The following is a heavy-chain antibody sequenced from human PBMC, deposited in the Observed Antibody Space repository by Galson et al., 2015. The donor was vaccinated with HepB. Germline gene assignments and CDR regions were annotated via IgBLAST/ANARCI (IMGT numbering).Heavy chain of an antibody. CDR2: IIPIFGTA. J-gene: IGHJ6*02. Sequence: SVKVSCKASGGTFSSYAISWVRQAPGQGLEWMGGIIPIFGTANYAQKFQGRVTITADESRSTAYMELSSLRSEDAAVYYCATIAVAGYYYGMDVWGQGTTVTVSS. D-gene: IGHD6-19*01. CDR1: GGTFSSYA. CDR3: ATIAVAGYYYGMDV. V-gene: IGHV1-69*13.